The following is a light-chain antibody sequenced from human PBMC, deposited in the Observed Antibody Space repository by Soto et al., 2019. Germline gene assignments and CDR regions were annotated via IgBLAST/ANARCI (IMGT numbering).Light chain of an antibody. CDR3: YSYAGRNIWV. Sequence: QSVLTQPASVSGSPGQSITISCTGTSSDVAAYNFVSWYQQHPGKAPKLMIFGVTERPSGVPDRFSGSKSGNTASLTVSGLQADDEAVYYCYSYAGRNIWVFGGGTKLTVL. J-gene: IGLJ3*02. V-gene: IGLV2-8*01. CDR1: SSDVAAYNF. CDR2: GVT.